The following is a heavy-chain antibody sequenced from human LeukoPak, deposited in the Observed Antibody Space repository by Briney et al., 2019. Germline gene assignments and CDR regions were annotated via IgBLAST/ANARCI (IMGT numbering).Heavy chain of an antibody. Sequence: SETLSLTCTVSGGSISSSSYYWGWIRQPPGKGLEWIGSIYYSGSTYYNPSLKSRVTISVDTSKNQFSLKLSSVTAADTAVYYCARASQWLALRGFDPWGQGTLVTVSS. CDR2: IYYSGST. D-gene: IGHD6-19*01. CDR3: ARASQWLALRGFDP. CDR1: GGSISSSSYY. J-gene: IGHJ5*02. V-gene: IGHV4-39*07.